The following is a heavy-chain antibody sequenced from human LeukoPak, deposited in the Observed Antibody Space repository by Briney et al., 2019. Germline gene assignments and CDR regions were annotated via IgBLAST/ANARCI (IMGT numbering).Heavy chain of an antibody. CDR3: SRAPSSTWYKASFDY. J-gene: IGHJ4*02. V-gene: IGHV3-11*01. D-gene: IGHD6-13*01. CDR2: ISTGGRTI. Sequence: GGSLRLSCAASGFIFSDYYMNWIRQAPGKGLEYIAYISTGGRTIYYEDSVKGRFTISRDNAKNSLYLQIHSLRVEDTAMYYCSRAPSSTWYKASFDYWGQGTLVAVSS. CDR1: GFIFSDYY.